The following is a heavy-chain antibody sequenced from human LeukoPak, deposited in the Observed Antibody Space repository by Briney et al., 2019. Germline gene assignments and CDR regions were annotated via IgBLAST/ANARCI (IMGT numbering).Heavy chain of an antibody. V-gene: IGHV4-34*01. D-gene: IGHD3-10*01. CDR1: GGSFSGYY. CDR2: INHSGST. J-gene: IGHJ6*03. CDR3: ARRFGRKFGERFYYYHYMDV. Sequence: SETLSLTCAVYGGSFSGYYWNWIRQPPGKGLEWIGEINHSGSTNYNSSLKSRVTISVDTSKNQFSLRLTSVTAADTAVYYCARRFGRKFGERFYYYHYMDVWGKGTTVTVSS.